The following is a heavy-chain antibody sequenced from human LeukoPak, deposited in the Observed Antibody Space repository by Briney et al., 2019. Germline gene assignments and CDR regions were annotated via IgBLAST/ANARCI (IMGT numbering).Heavy chain of an antibody. J-gene: IGHJ5*02. V-gene: IGHV6-1*01. D-gene: IGHD2-2*01. CDR2: TYYRSTWYN. Sequence: SQTLSLTCAISGDSVSSNSVTWNWIRQSPSRGLEWLGRTYYRSTWYNDYAVSVRGRITVNPDTSKNQFSLHLNSATPEDTAVYYCARRLTQYDCFDPWGQGILVTVSS. CDR1: GDSVSSNSVT. CDR3: ARRLTQYDCFDP.